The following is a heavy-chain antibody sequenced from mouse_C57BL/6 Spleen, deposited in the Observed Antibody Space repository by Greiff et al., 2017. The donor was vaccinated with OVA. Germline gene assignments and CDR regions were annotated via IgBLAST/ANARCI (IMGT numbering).Heavy chain of an antibody. CDR1: GYTFTDYY. Sequence: EVQLQQSGPELVKPGASVKISCKASGYTFTDYYMNWVKQSHGKSLEWIGDINPNNGGTSYNQKFKGKATLTVDKSSSTAYMELRSLTSEDSAVYYCARHDFDYWGQGTTLTVSS. CDR3: ARHDFDY. V-gene: IGHV1-26*01. J-gene: IGHJ2*01. CDR2: INPNNGGT.